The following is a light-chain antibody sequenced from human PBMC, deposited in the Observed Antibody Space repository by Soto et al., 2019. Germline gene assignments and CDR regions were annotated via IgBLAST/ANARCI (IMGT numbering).Light chain of an antibody. CDR1: SSDVGGYNY. J-gene: IGLJ1*01. Sequence: QSALTQPASVSGSPGQSITISCTGTSSDVGGYNYVSWYQQHPGKAPKLMIYDVSNRPSGFSNRFSGSKSGNTASLTISGLRAEDEADYYCSSYTSSSTLLYVFGTGTKVTVL. CDR3: SSYTSSSTLLYV. V-gene: IGLV2-14*01. CDR2: DVS.